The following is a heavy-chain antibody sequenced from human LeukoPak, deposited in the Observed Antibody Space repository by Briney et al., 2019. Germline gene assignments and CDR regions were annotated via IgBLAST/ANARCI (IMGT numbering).Heavy chain of an antibody. CDR3: AKDQVVITTTGSWFDP. CDR1: GFTFSSYA. D-gene: IGHD3-22*01. V-gene: IGHV3-23*01. Sequence: SGGSLRLSCAASGFTFSSYAMSWVRQAPGKGLEWVSVISGGGSARYYADSVKGRFTISRDNSKNTLYLQMNSLRAEDTAVYYCAKDQVVITTTGSWFDPWGQGTLVTVSS. J-gene: IGHJ5*02. CDR2: ISGGGSAR.